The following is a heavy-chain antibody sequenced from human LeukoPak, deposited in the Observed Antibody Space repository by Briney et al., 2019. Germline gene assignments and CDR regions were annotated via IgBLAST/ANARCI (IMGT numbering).Heavy chain of an antibody. J-gene: IGHJ4*02. CDR1: GFTFSSYS. CDR3: ARDGGGYSFDY. Sequence: GGSLRPSCAASGFTFSSYSMNWVRQAPGNGLEWISSISSSSSYIYYADSVKGRFTISRDNAKNSLYLQMNSLRAEDTSVYYCARDGGGYSFDYWGQGTLVTVSS. V-gene: IGHV3-21*01. D-gene: IGHD2-21*02. CDR2: ISSSSSYI.